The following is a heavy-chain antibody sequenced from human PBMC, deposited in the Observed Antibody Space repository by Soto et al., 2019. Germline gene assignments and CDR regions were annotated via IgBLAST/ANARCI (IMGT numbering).Heavy chain of an antibody. V-gene: IGHV4-31*03. CDR3: ATYYYDSSGYYYFDY. CDR1: GGSISSGGYY. D-gene: IGHD3-22*01. Sequence: SDTLSLTCTVSGGSISSGGYYWSWIRQHPGKGLEWIGYIYYSGSTYYNPSLKSRVTISVDTSKNQFSLKLSSVTAADTAVYYCATYYYDSSGYYYFDYWGQGTLVTVSS. CDR2: IYYSGST. J-gene: IGHJ4*02.